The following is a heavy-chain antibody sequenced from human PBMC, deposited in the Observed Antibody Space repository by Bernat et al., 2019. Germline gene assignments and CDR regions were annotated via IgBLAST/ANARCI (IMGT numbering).Heavy chain of an antibody. D-gene: IGHD2-15*01. CDR1: GFTFSSYG. V-gene: IGHV3-33*01. CDR3: ARDQCTVVAVPYYYGMDV. Sequence: QVQLVESGGGVVQPGRSLRLSCAASGFTFSSYGMHWVRQAPGKGLEWVAVIWYDGSNKYYADSVKGRFTISRDNSKNTLYLQMNSLRAEDTAVYYCARDQCTVVAVPYYYGMDVWGQGTTVTVSS. J-gene: IGHJ6*02. CDR2: IWYDGSNK.